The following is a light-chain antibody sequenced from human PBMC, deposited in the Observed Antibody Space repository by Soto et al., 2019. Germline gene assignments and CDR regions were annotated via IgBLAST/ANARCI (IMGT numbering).Light chain of an antibody. V-gene: IGKV3-15*01. CDR2: GAS. Sequence: DIVMTQSPATLSVSPGERATLSCRASQSVSRKLAWYQQTRGQAPRLLMYGASTRATGVPARFSGSGSGTEFTLTISNLQSEDFAVYHCQQYDKWPRTFGQGTKVDIK. CDR3: QQYDKWPRT. CDR1: QSVSRK. J-gene: IGKJ1*01.